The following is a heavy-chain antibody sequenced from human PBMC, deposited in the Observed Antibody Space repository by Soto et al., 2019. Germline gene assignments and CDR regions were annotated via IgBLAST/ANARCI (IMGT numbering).Heavy chain of an antibody. CDR2: TYYRSKWST. Sequence: QTLSLTCAISVDSVSSKSAAWNWIRQSPSRGLEWLGRTYYRSKWSTDYAVSVRSRITINPDTSKNQFSLQLNSVTPEDTAVYYCTRALSGSYDSWGQGTLVNVSS. V-gene: IGHV6-1*01. CDR1: VDSVSSKSAA. CDR3: TRALSGSYDS. J-gene: IGHJ5*01. D-gene: IGHD1-26*01.